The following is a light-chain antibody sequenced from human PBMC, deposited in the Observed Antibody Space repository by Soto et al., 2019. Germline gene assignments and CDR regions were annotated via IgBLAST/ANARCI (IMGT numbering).Light chain of an antibody. V-gene: IGKV3-11*01. CDR3: QHRDNWSYI. CDR2: DAS. CDR1: QSISFY. J-gene: IGKJ2*01. Sequence: EILMTQSPATLSLSPGERATLSCRASQSISFYLTWYQHKPGQAPRLLIYDASSRATGIPDRFSGSGSRTDYTLTISSLEAEDFAVYYCQHRDNWSYIFGQGTKVDIK.